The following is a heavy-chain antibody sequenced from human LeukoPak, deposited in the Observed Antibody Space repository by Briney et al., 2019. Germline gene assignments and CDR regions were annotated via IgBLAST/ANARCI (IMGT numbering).Heavy chain of an antibody. CDR1: GFTFSSYA. CDR3: ARIVATAGFDY. J-gene: IGHJ4*02. CDR2: IYSGGST. Sequence: GGSLRLSCAASGFTFSSYAMSWVRQAPGKGLEWVSVIYSGGSTYYADSVKGRFTISRHNSKNTLYLQMNSLRAEDTAVYYCARIVATAGFDYWGQGTLVTVSS. V-gene: IGHV3-53*04. D-gene: IGHD3-16*02.